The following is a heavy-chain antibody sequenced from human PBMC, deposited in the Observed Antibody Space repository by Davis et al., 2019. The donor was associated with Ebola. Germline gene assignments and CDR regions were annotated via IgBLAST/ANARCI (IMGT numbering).Heavy chain of an antibody. D-gene: IGHD3-22*01. Sequence: GESLKISCAASGFTFSSYPMHWVRQAPGKGLEYVSGISTDGGSTYYADSVKGRFTISRDNSKNTLYLQMGSLRAEDMAVYYCARVRWLLRGYYFDYWGQGTLVTVSS. CDR2: ISTDGGST. CDR3: ARVRWLLRGYYFDY. V-gene: IGHV3-64*02. CDR1: GFTFSSYP. J-gene: IGHJ4*02.